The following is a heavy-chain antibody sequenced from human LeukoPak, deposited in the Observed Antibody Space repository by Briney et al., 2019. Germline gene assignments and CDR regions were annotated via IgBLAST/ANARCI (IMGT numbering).Heavy chain of an antibody. CDR2: IRSKAYGGTT. D-gene: IGHD3-9*01. J-gene: IGHJ6*03. Sequence: GGSLRPSCAASGFTFSSYGMHWVRQAPGKGLEWVGFIRSKAYGGTTEYAASVKGRFTISRDDSKSIAYLQMNSLKTEDTAVYYCTRRYFDWLSGYYYYYMDVWGKGTTVTISS. CDR3: TRRYFDWLSGYYYYYMDV. V-gene: IGHV3-49*04. CDR1: GFTFSSYG.